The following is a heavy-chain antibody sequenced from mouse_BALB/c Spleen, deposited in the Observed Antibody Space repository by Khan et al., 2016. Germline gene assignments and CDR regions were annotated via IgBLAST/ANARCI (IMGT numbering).Heavy chain of an antibody. CDR1: GYSITSDYA. CDR3: ARYYYGSSYFDY. CDR2: ISYSGST. Sequence: EVQLVESGPGLVKPSQSLSLTCTVTGYSITSDYAWNRIRQFPGNKLEWMGYISYSGSTSYNPSLKSRISITRDTSKNQFFLQLNSVTTEDTATYYCARYYYGSSYFDYWGQGTTLTVSS. D-gene: IGHD1-1*01. J-gene: IGHJ2*01. V-gene: IGHV3-2*02.